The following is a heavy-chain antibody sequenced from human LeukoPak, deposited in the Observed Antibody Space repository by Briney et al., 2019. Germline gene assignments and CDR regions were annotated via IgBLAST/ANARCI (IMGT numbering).Heavy chain of an antibody. CDR3: ARTYYYGSGSYFRDYYGMDV. D-gene: IGHD3-10*01. CDR2: INSDGSST. CDR1: GFTFSSYW. Sequence: PGGSLRLSCAASGFTFSSYWMHWVRQAPGKGLVWVSRINSDGSSTSYADSVKGRFTISRDNAKSTLYLQMNSLRAEDTAVYYCARTYYYGSGSYFRDYYGMDVWGQGTTVTVSS. J-gene: IGHJ6*02. V-gene: IGHV3-74*01.